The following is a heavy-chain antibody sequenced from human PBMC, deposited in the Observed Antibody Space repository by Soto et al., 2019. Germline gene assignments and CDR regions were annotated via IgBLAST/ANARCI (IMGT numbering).Heavy chain of an antibody. J-gene: IGHJ4*02. V-gene: IGHV1-18*01. CDR2: ISAYNGNT. Sequence: QVQLVQSGAEVKKPGASVKVSCKASGYTFTSYYISWVRQAPGQGLEWMGWISAYNGNTLYAQKLQGRVTMTTDTPTSTAYMALRCLRSGDTAVYYCAGDLRPVDSWGQANLITVSS. CDR1: GYTFTSYY. CDR3: AGDLRPVDS.